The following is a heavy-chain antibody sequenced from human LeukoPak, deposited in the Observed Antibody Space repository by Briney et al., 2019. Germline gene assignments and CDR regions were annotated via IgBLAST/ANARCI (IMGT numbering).Heavy chain of an antibody. CDR2: IAYDGSRT. CDR3: TRYNNDHFDY. D-gene: IGHD1-14*01. V-gene: IGHV3-33*01. J-gene: IGHJ4*02. CDR1: GFTFGGYG. Sequence: GGSLRLSCAGSGFTFGGYGMHWFRQTPGKGLEWVAVIAYDGSRTFYADSVKGRFTISRDNSKNTMSVQMDDLRAEDMAVYYCTRYNNDHFDYWGQGTLVTVSS.